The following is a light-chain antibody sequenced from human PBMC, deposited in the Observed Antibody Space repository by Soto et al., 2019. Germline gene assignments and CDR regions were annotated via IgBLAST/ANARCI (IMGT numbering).Light chain of an antibody. J-gene: IGKJ2*02. CDR3: QHYNNARCT. V-gene: IGKV1-5*03. Sequence: DIQMTQSPSTLSASVGDRVTITCRASQSISSWLAWYQQKPGKAPKLLIYKASSLESGVPSRFSGSGSGTEFTLTISSLQADDFATYYCQHYNNARCTFGQGTKLEI. CDR2: KAS. CDR1: QSISSW.